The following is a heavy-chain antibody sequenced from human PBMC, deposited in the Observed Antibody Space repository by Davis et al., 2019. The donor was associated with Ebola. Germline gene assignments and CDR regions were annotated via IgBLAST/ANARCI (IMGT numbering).Heavy chain of an antibody. D-gene: IGHD2-2*01. J-gene: IGHJ4*02. CDR1: GFTFSDYW. CDR2: INHRGST. V-gene: IGHV4-34*01. CDR3: ASQAGAMEKLFDY. Sequence: GSLRLSCAASGFTFSDYWMTWVRQPPGKGLEWIGEINHRGSTSYNPSLKSRVTISVDTSKNQFSLRLSSVTAADTAVYFCASQAGAMEKLFDYWGQGTLVTVSS.